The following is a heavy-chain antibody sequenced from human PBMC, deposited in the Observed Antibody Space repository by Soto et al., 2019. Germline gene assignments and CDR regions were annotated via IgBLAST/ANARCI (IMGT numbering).Heavy chain of an antibody. Sequence: GGSLRLSCAAAGFTFSSYGMHWVRQAPGKGLEWVAVIWYDGSNKYYADSVKGRFTISRDNSKNTLYLQMNSLRAEDTAVYYCARDPTVTNDKMGFDYWGQGTLVTVSS. V-gene: IGHV3-33*01. CDR3: ARDPTVTNDKMGFDY. J-gene: IGHJ4*02. CDR1: GFTFSSYG. D-gene: IGHD4-17*01. CDR2: IWYDGSNK.